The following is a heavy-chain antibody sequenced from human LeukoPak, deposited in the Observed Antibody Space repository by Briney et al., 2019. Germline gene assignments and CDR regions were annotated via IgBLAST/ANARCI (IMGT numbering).Heavy chain of an antibody. CDR3: ARVFHGDCSSTSCYTRPYYYYGMDV. D-gene: IGHD2-2*02. Sequence: SETLSLTCAVYGGSFSSYYWSCIRQPAGKGLEWIGRIYISGSTNYNPSLKSRVTMSVDTSKNQFSLRLSSVTAADTAVYYCARVFHGDCSSTSCYTRPYYYYGMDVWGQGTTVTVSS. CDR2: IYISGST. CDR1: GGSFSSYY. V-gene: IGHV4-59*10. J-gene: IGHJ6*02.